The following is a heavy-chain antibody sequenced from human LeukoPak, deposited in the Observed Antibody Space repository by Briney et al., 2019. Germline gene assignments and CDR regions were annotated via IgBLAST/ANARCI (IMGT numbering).Heavy chain of an antibody. V-gene: IGHV4-61*02. J-gene: IGHJ4*02. CDR2: IYTSGST. CDR1: GGSISSGSYY. D-gene: IGHD2-21*02. Sequence: SQTLSLTCTVSGGSISSGSYYWSWIRQPPGKGLEWIGRIYTSGSTNYNPSLKSRVTISVDTSKNQFSLKLSSVTAADTAVYYCARFSATPQYCGGDCYSSWGQGTLVTVSS. CDR3: ARFSATPQYCGGDCYSS.